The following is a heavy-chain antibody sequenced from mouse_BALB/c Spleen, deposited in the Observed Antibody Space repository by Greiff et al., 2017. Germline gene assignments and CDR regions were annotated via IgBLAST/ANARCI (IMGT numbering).Heavy chain of an antibody. CDR2: IDPANGNT. J-gene: IGHJ1*01. Sequence: EVQLQQSGAELVKPGASVKLSCTASGFNIKDTYMHWVKQRPAQGLEWIGRIDPANGNTNYDPKFQGKATITADTSSNTAYLQLSSLTSEDTAVYYCARWYYGSSYWYFDVWGAGTTVTVSS. D-gene: IGHD1-1*01. CDR3: ARWYYGSSYWYFDV. V-gene: IGHV14-3*02. CDR1: GFNIKDTY.